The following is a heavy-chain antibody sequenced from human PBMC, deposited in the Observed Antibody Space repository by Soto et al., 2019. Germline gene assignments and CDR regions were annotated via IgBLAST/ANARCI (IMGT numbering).Heavy chain of an antibody. Sequence: DTLSLTCAVYGGSFSGYYWNWIRQPPGKGLEWIGEIDHSGYTNYNPSLKSRVTISVDTSKNQFSLRLTSVTAADTAVYYCARVRDWFDPWGQGTLVTVSS. CDR1: GGSFSGYY. D-gene: IGHD3-3*01. CDR2: IDHSGYT. V-gene: IGHV4-34*01. J-gene: IGHJ5*02. CDR3: ARVRDWFDP.